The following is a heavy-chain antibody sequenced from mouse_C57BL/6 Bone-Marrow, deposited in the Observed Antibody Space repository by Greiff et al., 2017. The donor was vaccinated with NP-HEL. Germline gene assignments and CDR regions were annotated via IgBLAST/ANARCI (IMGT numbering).Heavy chain of an antibody. Sequence: EVQVVESGGGLVKPGGSLKLSCAASGFTFSSYAMSWVRQTPEKRLEWVATISDGGSYTYYPDNVKGRFTISRDNAKNNLYLQMSHLKSEDTAMYYCARVGTTARGYFDVWGTGTTVTVSS. CDR3: ARVGTTARGYFDV. J-gene: IGHJ1*03. D-gene: IGHD1-2*01. CDR2: ISDGGSYT. V-gene: IGHV5-4*01. CDR1: GFTFSSYA.